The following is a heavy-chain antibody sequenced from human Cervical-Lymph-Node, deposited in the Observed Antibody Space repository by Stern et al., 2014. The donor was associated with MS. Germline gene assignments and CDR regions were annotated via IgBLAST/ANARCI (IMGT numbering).Heavy chain of an antibody. J-gene: IGHJ3*02. V-gene: IGHV6-1*01. D-gene: IGHD6-6*01. CDR1: GDSVSSNSAT. CDR2: TYHRSRWYY. CDR3: ARDVSSSPDAFDI. Sequence: QVQLGQSGPGLVTPSQTLSLTCAISGDSVSSNSATWSWIRPSPSRGLEWLGRTYHRSRWYYDYAISVKSRVTISPDTSKNQFSLRLNSVTPEDTAVYYCARDVSSSPDAFDIWGQGTMVIVSS.